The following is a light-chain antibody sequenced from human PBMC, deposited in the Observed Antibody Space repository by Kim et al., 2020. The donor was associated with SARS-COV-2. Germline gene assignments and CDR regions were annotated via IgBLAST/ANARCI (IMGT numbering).Light chain of an antibody. CDR1: SSNLGAGYD. Sequence: QSVLTQPPSVSGAPGKRVTISCTGSSSNLGAGYDVHWYQQLPGTAPKVVIYGNSNRPSGVPDRFSGSKSGTSASLAIAGLQAEDEADYYCQAYDRSRGGNVLFGGGTQLTVL. J-gene: IGLJ2*01. CDR2: GNS. CDR3: QAYDRSRGGNVL. V-gene: IGLV1-40*01.